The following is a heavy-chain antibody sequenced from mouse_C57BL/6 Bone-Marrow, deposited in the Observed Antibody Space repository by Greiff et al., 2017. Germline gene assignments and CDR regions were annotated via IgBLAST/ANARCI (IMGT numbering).Heavy chain of an antibody. Sequence: VMLVESGPGLVQPSQSLSITCTVSGFSLTSYGVHWVRQSPGKGLEWLGVIWSGGSTDYNAAFISRLSISKDNSKSQVFFKMNSLQADDTAIYYCARNSWGFARWLLWGFYAMDYWGQGTSVTVSS. J-gene: IGHJ4*01. CDR3: ARNSWGFARWLLWGFYAMDY. D-gene: IGHD2-3*01. CDR1: GFSLTSYG. V-gene: IGHV2-2*01. CDR2: IWSGGST.